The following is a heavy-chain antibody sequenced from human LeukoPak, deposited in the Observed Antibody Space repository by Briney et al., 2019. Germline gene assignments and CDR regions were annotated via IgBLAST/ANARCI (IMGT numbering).Heavy chain of an antibody. CDR2: ISTSGLHI. J-gene: IGHJ5*02. CDR1: GFTFYTYS. CDR3: AREVPTNNWFDP. Sequence: GGSLRLSCAASGFTFYTYSINWVRQAPGKGLEWVSYISTSGLHIYYADSVKGRFTISRDNVKNSLFLQMNSLRAEDTAVYYCAREVPTNNWFDPWGQGTLVTVSS. D-gene: IGHD4-11*01. V-gene: IGHV3-21*01.